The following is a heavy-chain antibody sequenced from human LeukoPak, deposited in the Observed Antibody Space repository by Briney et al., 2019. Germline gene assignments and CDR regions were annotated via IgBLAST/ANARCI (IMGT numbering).Heavy chain of an antibody. Sequence: SVKVSCKASGFTFRTSAVQWVRQARGQRLEWIGWIVVGSGNTNYAQKFQERVTISRDMSTSTAYMELSSLRSEDTAVYYCAKGPVSAIVGATTLDYWGQGTLVTVSS. D-gene: IGHD1-26*01. J-gene: IGHJ4*02. CDR2: IVVGSGNT. V-gene: IGHV1-58*01. CDR1: GFTFRTSA. CDR3: AKGPVSAIVGATTLDY.